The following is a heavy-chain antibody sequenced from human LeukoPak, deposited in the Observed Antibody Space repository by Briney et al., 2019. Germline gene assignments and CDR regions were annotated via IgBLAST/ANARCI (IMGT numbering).Heavy chain of an antibody. Sequence: SETLSLTCTVSGGSISSVGYWWSWIRQHPGKSLEWIGYIYSSGSTYYNPSLKSRSTISLEKSKNQFSLKLSSVIAADTAVYYCARDLGISTPEYYYYYMDVWGKGTTVTVSS. CDR3: ARDLGISTPEYYYYYMDV. J-gene: IGHJ6*03. V-gene: IGHV4-31*03. CDR1: GGSISSVGYW. CDR2: IYSSGST. D-gene: IGHD2-15*01.